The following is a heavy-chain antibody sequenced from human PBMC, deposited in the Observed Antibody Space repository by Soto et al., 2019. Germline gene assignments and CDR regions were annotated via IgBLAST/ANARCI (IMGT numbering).Heavy chain of an antibody. J-gene: IGHJ4*02. D-gene: IGHD3-16*01. CDR3: AKGGTYYDS. V-gene: IGHV4-4*07. Sequence: PSDTLSLTCIVCGHSISNFYCSGIRQSAGKGLEWIGRLYTRGTTDYNPSLKSRVTMSIDTSKNRVSLSLTSVTAADTAVYYCAKGGTYYDSWGQGIVVTVSS. CDR1: GHSISNFY. CDR2: LYTRGTT.